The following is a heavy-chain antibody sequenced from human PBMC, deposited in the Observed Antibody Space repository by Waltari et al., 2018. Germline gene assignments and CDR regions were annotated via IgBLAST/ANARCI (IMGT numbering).Heavy chain of an antibody. CDR3: ATPNKMYYYGSGSPFDY. J-gene: IGHJ4*02. V-gene: IGHV1-69-2*01. Sequence: EVQLVQSGAEVKKPGATVKISCKASGYTFTDYYMHWVQQAPGKGLEWMGRVDPEDGETIDAEKFQGRVTITADTSTDTAYMELSSLRSEDTAVYYCATPNKMYYYGSGSPFDYWGQGTLVTVSS. CDR2: VDPEDGET. CDR1: GYTFTDYY. D-gene: IGHD3-10*01.